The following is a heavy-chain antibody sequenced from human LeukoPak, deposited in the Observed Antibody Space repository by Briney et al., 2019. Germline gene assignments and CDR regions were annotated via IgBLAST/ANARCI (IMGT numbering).Heavy chain of an antibody. V-gene: IGHV3-30*02. Sequence: GGSLRLSCAAPGFTFSSYSMNWVRQAPGKGLEWVAFIRYDGSNKYYADSVKGRFTISRDNAKNSLYLQMNSLRAEDTAVYYCARDVFGWAAAGRYLDYWGQGTLVTVSS. J-gene: IGHJ4*02. CDR1: GFTFSSYS. CDR2: IRYDGSNK. D-gene: IGHD6-13*01. CDR3: ARDVFGWAAAGRYLDY.